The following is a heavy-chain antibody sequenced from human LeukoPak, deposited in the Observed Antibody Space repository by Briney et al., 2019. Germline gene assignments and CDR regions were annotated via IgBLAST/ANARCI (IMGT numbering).Heavy chain of an antibody. CDR1: GYTLTELS. J-gene: IGHJ5*02. D-gene: IGHD3-22*01. Sequence: GASVKVSCKVSGYTLTELSMHWVRQAPGKGLEWMGGFDPEDGETIYAQKFQGRVTMTEDTSTDTAYMELSSLRSEDTAVYYCATAGHYYDSSGYYLTWGQGTLVTVFS. CDR3: ATAGHYYDSSGYYLT. CDR2: FDPEDGET. V-gene: IGHV1-24*01.